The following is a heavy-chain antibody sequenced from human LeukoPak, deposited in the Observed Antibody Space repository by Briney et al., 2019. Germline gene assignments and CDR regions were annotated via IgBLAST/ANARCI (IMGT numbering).Heavy chain of an antibody. Sequence: SETLSLTCTVSGGSISSGDYYWSWIRQPPGKGLEWIGYVYYSGSTYYNPSLKSRVTISVDTSKNQFSLKLSSVTAADTAVYYCAGRNYYDSSGYDYWGQGTLVTVSS. CDR1: GGSISSGDYY. D-gene: IGHD3-22*01. J-gene: IGHJ4*02. V-gene: IGHV4-30-4*01. CDR2: VYYSGST. CDR3: AGRNYYDSSGYDY.